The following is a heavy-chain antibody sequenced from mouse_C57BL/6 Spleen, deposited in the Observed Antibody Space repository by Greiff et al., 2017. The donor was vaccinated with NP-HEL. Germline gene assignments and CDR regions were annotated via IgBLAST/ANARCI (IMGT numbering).Heavy chain of an antibody. CDR2: INPSNGGT. D-gene: IGHD1-1*01. J-gene: IGHJ2*01. Sequence: QVQLQQPGTELVKPGASVKLSCKASGYTFTSYWMHWVKQRPGQGLEWIGNINPSNGGTNYNEKFNSKATLTVDTSSSTAYMQLSSLTSEDSAVDYCASQYYGSSDGTDYWGQGTTLTVSS. CDR3: ASQYYGSSDGTDY. CDR1: GYTFTSYW. V-gene: IGHV1-53*01.